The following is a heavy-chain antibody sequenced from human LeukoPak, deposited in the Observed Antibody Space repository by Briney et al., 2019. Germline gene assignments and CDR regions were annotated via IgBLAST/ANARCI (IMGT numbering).Heavy chain of an antibody. Sequence: SVKVSCKASGGTFSSYTISWVRHAPGQGLEWMGRIIPILGIANYAQKFQGRVTITADKSTSTAYMELSSLRSEDTAVYYCARDRGSYSPFDYWGQGTLVTVSS. CDR2: IIPILGIA. V-gene: IGHV1-69*04. CDR3: ARDRGSYSPFDY. J-gene: IGHJ4*02. CDR1: GGTFSSYT. D-gene: IGHD1-26*01.